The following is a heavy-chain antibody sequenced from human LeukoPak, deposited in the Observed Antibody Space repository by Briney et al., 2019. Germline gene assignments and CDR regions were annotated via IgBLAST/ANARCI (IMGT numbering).Heavy chain of an antibody. CDR3: ARDTPWLGSSYYYMDV. CDR1: GFTFSDYY. Sequence: GGSLRLSCAASGFTFSDYYMSWIRQAPGKGLEWVSYISSSSSTIYYADSVKGRFTISRDNAKNSLYLQMNSLRAEDTAVYYCARDTPWLGSSYYYMDVWGKGTTVTVSS. J-gene: IGHJ6*03. V-gene: IGHV3-11*04. D-gene: IGHD1-26*01. CDR2: ISSSSSTI.